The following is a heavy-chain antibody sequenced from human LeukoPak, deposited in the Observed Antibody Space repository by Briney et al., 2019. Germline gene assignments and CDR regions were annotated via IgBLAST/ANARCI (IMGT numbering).Heavy chain of an antibody. V-gene: IGHV3-64*01. J-gene: IGHJ4*02. CDR3: ARARGYCNGGSFYYFDF. Sequence: PGGSLRLSCAASGFNFNILDMYWVRQSPGKGLEYVSSITANGLGTYYASSVKGRFTISRDNSQNTVFLQMGSLRSEDMAVYYCARARGYCNGGSFYYFDFWGQGTLVTVSS. D-gene: IGHD2-15*01. CDR1: GFNFNILD. CDR2: ITANGLGT.